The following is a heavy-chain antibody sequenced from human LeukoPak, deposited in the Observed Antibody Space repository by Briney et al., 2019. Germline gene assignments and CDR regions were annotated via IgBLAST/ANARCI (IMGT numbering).Heavy chain of an antibody. CDR3: AKDGRPKRGCSSTSCLNYLDY. CDR1: GFTFSSYG. CDR2: IRYDGSNK. V-gene: IGHV3-30*02. J-gene: IGHJ4*02. Sequence: GGSLRLSCAASGFTFSSYGMHWVRQAPGKGLEWVAFIRYDGSNKYYADSVKGRFTISRDNSNNTLYLQMNSLRAEDTAVYYCAKDGRPKRGCSSTSCLNYLDYWGQGTLVTVSS. D-gene: IGHD2-2*01.